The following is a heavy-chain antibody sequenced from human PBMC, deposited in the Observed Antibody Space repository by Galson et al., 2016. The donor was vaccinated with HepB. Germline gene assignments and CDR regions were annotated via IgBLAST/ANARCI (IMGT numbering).Heavy chain of an antibody. CDR1: GYTFTNYW. V-gene: IGHV5-51*01. CDR2: IYPGGSDT. CDR3: GRLSRNATGGYFDY. J-gene: IGHJ4*02. D-gene: IGHD2-2*01. Sequence: QSGAEVKKPGESLKISCETSGYTFTNYWIGWVRQVPAKGLEWMGIIYPGGSDTKYSPSFQGHVTLSVDKSITTAYVQWRSLKASDSAIYYCGRLSRNATGGYFDYWGQGILVTVSS.